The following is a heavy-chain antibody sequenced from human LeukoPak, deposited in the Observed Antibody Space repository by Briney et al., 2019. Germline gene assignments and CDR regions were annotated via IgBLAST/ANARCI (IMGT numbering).Heavy chain of an antibody. J-gene: IGHJ4*02. V-gene: IGHV3-20*04. CDR2: ISWNGRNT. CDR3: ARVQQYDKFDY. CDR1: GFTFDDYD. D-gene: IGHD3-22*01. Sequence: GGSLRLSCAASGFTFDDYDLNWVRQAPGKGLEWVSGISWNGRNTAYAESLKGRFTISRDNAKNSMYLQMNSLRAEDTAFYYCARVQQYDKFDYWGQGTLVTVSS.